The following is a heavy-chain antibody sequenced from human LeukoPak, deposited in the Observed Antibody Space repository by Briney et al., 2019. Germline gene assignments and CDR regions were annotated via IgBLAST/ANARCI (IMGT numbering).Heavy chain of an antibody. CDR3: ARVSLSRNYYDSSGYSPLI. Sequence: SETLSLTCSVSGYSISRGYYWGWIRPPPGKGLEWIGTIFHSGSTYYNPSLKSRVTISVDTSKNQFSLKLSSVTAADTAVYYCARVSLSRNYYDSSGYSPLIWGQGTMVTVSS. CDR1: GYSISRGYY. V-gene: IGHV4-38-2*02. J-gene: IGHJ3*02. CDR2: IFHSGST. D-gene: IGHD3-22*01.